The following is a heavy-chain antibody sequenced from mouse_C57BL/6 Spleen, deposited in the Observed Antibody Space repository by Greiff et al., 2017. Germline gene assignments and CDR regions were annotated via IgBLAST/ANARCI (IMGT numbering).Heavy chain of an antibody. CDR3: ARRRNDGYFYLDY. Sequence: QVQLQQPGAELVMPGASVKLSCKASGYTFTSYWMHWVKQRPGQGLEWIGEIDPSDSYTNYNQKFKGKSTLTVDKSSSTAYMQLSSLTSEDSAVYYCARRRNDGYFYLDYWGQGTTLTVSS. V-gene: IGHV1-69*01. CDR2: IDPSDSYT. CDR1: GYTFTSYW. J-gene: IGHJ2*01. D-gene: IGHD2-3*01.